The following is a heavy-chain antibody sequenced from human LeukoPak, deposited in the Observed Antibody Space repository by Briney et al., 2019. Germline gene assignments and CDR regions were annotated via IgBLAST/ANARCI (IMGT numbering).Heavy chain of an antibody. V-gene: IGHV3-20*01. CDR2: INWNGGST. J-gene: IGHJ6*02. CDR3: ARDSYYYDSSGYYGMDV. Sequence: GGSLRLSCAASGFTFDGYGMSWGRQAPGKGLEWVSGINWNGGSTGYADSVKGRFTISRDNAKNSLYLQMNSLRAEDTALYHCARDSYYYDSSGYYGMDVWGQGTTVTVSS. CDR1: GFTFDGYG. D-gene: IGHD3-22*01.